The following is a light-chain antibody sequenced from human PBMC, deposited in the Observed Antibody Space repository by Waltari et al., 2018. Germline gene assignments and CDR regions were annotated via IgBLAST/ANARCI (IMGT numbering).Light chain of an antibody. V-gene: IGKV1-39*01. Sequence: DIQLTPSPSSLSASVGDRVTITCRSSQSISTYLHWYQQKPWKAPKLLVYASSNFQTGVSSRFSGSGSGTDFTLTISSLEPEDFATYYCQQTYGSPPTFGPGTKVDI. CDR2: ASS. J-gene: IGKJ3*01. CDR3: QQTYGSPPT. CDR1: QSISTY.